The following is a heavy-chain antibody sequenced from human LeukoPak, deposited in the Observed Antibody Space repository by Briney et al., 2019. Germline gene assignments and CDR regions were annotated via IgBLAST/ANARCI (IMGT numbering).Heavy chain of an antibody. D-gene: IGHD3-22*01. J-gene: IGHJ3*02. CDR2: ISYDGSNK. V-gene: IGHV3-30*18. Sequence: GGSLRLSCAASGFTFSSYDIHWVRQAPGKGLEWVAVISYDGSNKYYADSVRGRFTLSRDNSKNTVYLQVKRVRAEDTSVYYCAKDQGKGYYYDSSGYYGAFDIWGQGTMVTVSS. CDR3: AKDQGKGYYYDSSGYYGAFDI. CDR1: GFTFSSYD.